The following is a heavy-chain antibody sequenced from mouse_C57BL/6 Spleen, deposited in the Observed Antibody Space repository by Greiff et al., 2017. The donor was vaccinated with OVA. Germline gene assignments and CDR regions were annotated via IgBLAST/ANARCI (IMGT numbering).Heavy chain of an antibody. D-gene: IGHD1-1*01. V-gene: IGHV1-82*01. CDR1: GYAFSSSW. CDR3: ARSIRSWFAY. J-gene: IGHJ3*01. Sequence: VQRVESGPELVKPGASVKISCKASGYAFSSSWMNWVKQRPGKGLEWIGRIYPGDGDTNYNGKFKGKATLTADKSSSTAYMQLSSLTSEDSAVYFCARSIRSWFAYWGQGTLVTVSA. CDR2: IYPGDGDT.